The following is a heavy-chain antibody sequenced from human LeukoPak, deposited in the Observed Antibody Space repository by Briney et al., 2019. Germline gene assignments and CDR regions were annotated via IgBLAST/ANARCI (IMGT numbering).Heavy chain of an antibody. J-gene: IGHJ4*02. V-gene: IGHV3-30*14. D-gene: IGHD2-8*02. CDR2: ISHDGSSK. Sequence: GGSLRLSCAASGFTFSSYAMHWVRQAPGKGLEWVAVISHDGSSKYYSDSVKGRFTISRDNSKNTLYLQMNSLRPDDTAVYSCAKVDTRGVAAGGDQWGQGTLVTVSS. CDR3: AKVDTRGVAAGGDQ. CDR1: GFTFSSYA.